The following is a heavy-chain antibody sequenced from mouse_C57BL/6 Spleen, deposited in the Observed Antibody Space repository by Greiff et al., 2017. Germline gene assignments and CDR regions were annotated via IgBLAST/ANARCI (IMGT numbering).Heavy chain of an antibody. D-gene: IGHD2-1*01. J-gene: IGHJ4*01. V-gene: IGHV5-4*03. Sequence: EVKLMESGGGLVKPGGSLKLSCAASGFTFSSYAMSWVRQTPEKRLEWVATISDGGSYTYYPDNVKGRFTISRDNAKNNLYLQMSHLKSEDTAMYYCAKVYGNYEAMDYWGQGTSVTVSS. CDR1: GFTFSSYA. CDR3: AKVYGNYEAMDY. CDR2: ISDGGSYT.